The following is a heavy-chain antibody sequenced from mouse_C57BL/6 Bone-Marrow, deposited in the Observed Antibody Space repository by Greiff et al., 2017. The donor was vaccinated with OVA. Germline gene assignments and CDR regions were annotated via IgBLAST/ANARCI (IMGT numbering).Heavy chain of an antibody. CDR3: AKKGPYWYFDV. V-gene: IGHV2-4*01. D-gene: IGHD3-3*01. Sequence: QVQLQQSGPGLVPPSQSLSITCTVSGFSLTSYGVHWVRLPPGKGLEWLGVIWSGGSTDYNAAFISRLSISKDNSKSQVFFKMNSLQADDTAIYYCAKKGPYWYFDVWGTGTTVTVSS. J-gene: IGHJ1*03. CDR2: IWSGGST. CDR1: GFSLTSYG.